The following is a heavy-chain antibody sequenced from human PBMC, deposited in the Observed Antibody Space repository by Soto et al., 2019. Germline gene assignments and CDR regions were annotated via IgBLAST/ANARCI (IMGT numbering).Heavy chain of an antibody. CDR3: ARDRTGGDCSGGSCYSEWGFGYYYYYMDV. V-gene: IGHV1-18*01. CDR1: GYTFTSYG. CDR2: ISAYNGNT. J-gene: IGHJ6*03. D-gene: IGHD2-15*01. Sequence: ASVKVSCKASGYTFTSYGISWVRQAPGQGLEWMGWISAYNGNTNYAQKLQGRVTMTTDASTSTAYMELRSLRSDDTAVYYCARDRTGGDCSGGSCYSEWGFGYYYYYMDVWGKGTTVTVSS.